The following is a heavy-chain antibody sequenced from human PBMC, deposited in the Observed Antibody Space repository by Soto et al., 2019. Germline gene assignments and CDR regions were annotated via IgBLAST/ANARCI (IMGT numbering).Heavy chain of an antibody. V-gene: IGHV4-61*05. CDR3: ARRWGTTFDY. CDR1: GDSIRSSSHY. CDR2: IYYSGST. D-gene: IGHD3-16*01. Sequence: SETLSLTCTVSGDSIRSSSHYWAWNRQPPGKGLEWIGYIYYSGSTNYNPSLKSRVTISVDTSKNQFSLKLSSVTAADTAVYYCARRWGTTFDYWGQGTLVTVSS. J-gene: IGHJ4*02.